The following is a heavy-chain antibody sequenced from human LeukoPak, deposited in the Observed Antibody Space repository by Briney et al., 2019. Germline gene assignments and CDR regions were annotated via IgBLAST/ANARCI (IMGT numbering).Heavy chain of an antibody. CDR1: GGSFSGYY. CDR2: INHSGST. Sequence: SETLSLTCAVYGGSFSGYYWSWIRQPPGKGLEWIGEINHSGSTNYNPSLKSRVTISVDTSKNQFSLKLSSVTAADTAVYYCARGPTIFGVVIRYYYMDVWGKGTTVTVSS. D-gene: IGHD3-3*01. J-gene: IGHJ6*03. CDR3: ARGPTIFGVVIRYYYMDV. V-gene: IGHV4-34*01.